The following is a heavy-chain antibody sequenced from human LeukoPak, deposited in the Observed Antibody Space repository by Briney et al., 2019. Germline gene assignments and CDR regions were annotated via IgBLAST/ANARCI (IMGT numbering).Heavy chain of an antibody. CDR3: AKRTTAGYSSGWTLNYYYMDV. V-gene: IGHV3-23*01. CDR2: ISGSGGST. D-gene: IGHD6-19*01. Sequence: GGSLRLSCAASGFTFNNYAMNWVRQAPGKGLEWVSAISGSGGSTYYADSVKGRFTISRDNSKNTLYLQMNSLRAEDTAVYYCAKRTTAGYSSGWTLNYYYMDVWGKGTTVTVSS. J-gene: IGHJ6*03. CDR1: GFTFNNYA.